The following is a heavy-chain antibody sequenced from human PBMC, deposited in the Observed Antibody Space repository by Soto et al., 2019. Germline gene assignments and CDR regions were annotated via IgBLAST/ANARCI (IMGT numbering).Heavy chain of an antibody. V-gene: IGHV3-23*01. Sequence: GGSLRLSCVASGFTFRNYAMSWVRQAPGKGLEWVSAISGSGGSTYYADSVKGRFTISRDNSKNTLYLQMNSLRAEDTAVYYCAKARAQYYDFWSGYPVDYWGQGTLVTVSS. J-gene: IGHJ4*02. D-gene: IGHD3-3*01. CDR3: AKARAQYYDFWSGYPVDY. CDR2: ISGSGGST. CDR1: GFTFRNYA.